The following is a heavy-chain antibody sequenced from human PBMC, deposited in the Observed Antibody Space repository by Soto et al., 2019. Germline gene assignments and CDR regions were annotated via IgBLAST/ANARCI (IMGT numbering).Heavy chain of an antibody. D-gene: IGHD2-21*01. V-gene: IGHV4-31*03. CDR3: ARDRIRDAFDI. CDR2: IYYSGST. Sequence: SETLSLTCTVSGGSISSGGYYWSWIRQHPGKGLEWIGYIYYSGSTYYNPSLKSRVTISVDTSKNQFSLKLSSVTAADTAVYYCARDRIRDAFDIWGQGTMVTVSS. J-gene: IGHJ3*02. CDR1: GGSISSGGYY.